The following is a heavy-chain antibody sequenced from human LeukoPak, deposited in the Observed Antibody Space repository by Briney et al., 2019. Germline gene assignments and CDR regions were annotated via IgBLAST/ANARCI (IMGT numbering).Heavy chain of an antibody. CDR3: ARVLQYQLLFDY. D-gene: IGHD2-2*01. Sequence: SETLSLTCTVSGGSISSSSYYWGWIRQPPGKGLEWIGSIYYSGSTYYNPSLKSRVTISVDTSKNQFSLKLSSVTAADTAVYYCARVLQYQLLFDYWGQGTLVTVSS. CDR2: IYYSGST. CDR1: GGSISSSSYY. V-gene: IGHV4-39*01. J-gene: IGHJ4*02.